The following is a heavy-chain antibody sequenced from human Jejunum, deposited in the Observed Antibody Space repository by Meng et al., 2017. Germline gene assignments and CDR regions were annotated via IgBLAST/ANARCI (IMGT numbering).Heavy chain of an antibody. CDR1: GFTFNSDA. D-gene: IGHD2-2*02. V-gene: IGHV3-30*04. J-gene: IGHJ4*02. Sequence: GESLKISCAASGFTFNSDAMHWVRQAPGKGLEWLAVTSYDGSDKYYADSVKGRFTISRDNFRNTLYLQMNSLRAEDTAVYYCARDSCGSTSCYIDYWGQGTLVTVPS. CDR3: ARDSCGSTSCYIDY. CDR2: TSYDGSDK.